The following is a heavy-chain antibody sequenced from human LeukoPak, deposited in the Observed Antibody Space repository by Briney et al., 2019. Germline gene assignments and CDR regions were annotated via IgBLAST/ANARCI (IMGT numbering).Heavy chain of an antibody. Sequence: SETLSLTCTVSGGSISSSSYYWGWIRQPPGKGLEWTGSIYYSGSTYYNPSLKSRVTISVDTSKNQFSLKLSSVTAADTAIYYCARASFNVVFGNWFDPWGQGTLVTVSS. CDR2: IYYSGST. J-gene: IGHJ5*02. CDR1: GGSISSSSYY. CDR3: ARASFNVVFGNWFDP. V-gene: IGHV4-39*01. D-gene: IGHD2-8*01.